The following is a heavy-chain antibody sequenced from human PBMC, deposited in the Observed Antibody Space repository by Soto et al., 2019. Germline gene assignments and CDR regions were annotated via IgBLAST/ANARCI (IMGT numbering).Heavy chain of an antibody. CDR3: ARLYSSGWYGPGRY. CDR1: GFTFDDYG. V-gene: IGHV3-20*04. CDR2: INWNGGST. Sequence: EVPLVESGGGVVRPGGSLRLSCAASGFTFDDYGMSWGRQAPGKGLEWVSGINWNGGSTGYADSVKGRFTISRDNAKNSLYLQMNSLRAEDTALYYCARLYSSGWYGPGRYWGQGTRVTVSS. D-gene: IGHD6-19*01. J-gene: IGHJ4*02.